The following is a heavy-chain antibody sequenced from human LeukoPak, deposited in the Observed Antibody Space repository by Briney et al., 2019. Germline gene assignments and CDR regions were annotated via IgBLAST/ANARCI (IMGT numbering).Heavy chain of an antibody. CDR1: GGSISSGGYY. Sequence: SQTLSLTCTVSGGSISSGGYYWSWIRQHPGKGLEWIGYIYYSGSTYYNPSLKSRVTISVDTSKNQFSLKLSSVTAAGTAVYYCARKYLGYCSSTSCYTNWFDPWGQGTLVTVSS. V-gene: IGHV4-31*03. CDR3: ARKYLGYCSSTSCYTNWFDP. CDR2: IYYSGST. J-gene: IGHJ5*02. D-gene: IGHD2-2*02.